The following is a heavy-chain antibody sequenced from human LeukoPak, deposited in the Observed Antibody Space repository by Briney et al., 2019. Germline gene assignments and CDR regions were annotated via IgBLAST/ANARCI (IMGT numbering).Heavy chain of an antibody. CDR3: TRDLMDYDVSTGLHHYYMDV. V-gene: IGHV3-74*01. Sequence: GGSLRLSCVASGFTFSSYWMHWVRQDPRKGLVWVSRINGDGRNINYADSVRGRFTISRDNAKNTLYLQTNTLRVEDTAVYYCTRDLMDYDVSTGLHHYYMDVWGQGTTVTVSS. J-gene: IGHJ6*02. CDR1: GFTFSSYW. D-gene: IGHD3-9*01. CDR2: INGDGRNI.